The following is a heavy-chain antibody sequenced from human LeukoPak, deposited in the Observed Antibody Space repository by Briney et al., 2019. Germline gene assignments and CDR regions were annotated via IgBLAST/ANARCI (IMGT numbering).Heavy chain of an antibody. Sequence: SVKVSCKXSGGTFSSYAISWVRQAPGQGLEWMGGIILIFGTANYSQKFQGRVTITTDESTSTAYMELSSLRSEDTAVYYCARGPEGDCSSTSCLLFDYWGQGTLVTVSS. CDR1: GGTFSSYA. CDR3: ARGPEGDCSSTSCLLFDY. CDR2: IILIFGTA. J-gene: IGHJ4*02. V-gene: IGHV1-69*05. D-gene: IGHD2-2*01.